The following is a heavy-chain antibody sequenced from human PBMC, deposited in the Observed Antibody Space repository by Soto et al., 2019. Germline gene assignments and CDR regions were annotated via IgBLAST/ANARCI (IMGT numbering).Heavy chain of an antibody. V-gene: IGHV1-18*04. CDR3: ARGLPTRSNPRETPYNSFAA. J-gene: IGHJ5*02. CDR1: GYTFTSYG. CDR2: ISAYNGNT. Sequence: AASVKVSCKASGYTFTSYGISWERQAPGQGLEWMGWISAYNGNTNYAQKLQGRVTMTTDTSTSTAYMELRSLRSDDTAEYYCARGLPTRSNPRETPYNSFAAWALGTLVTVSP. D-gene: IGHD4-4*01.